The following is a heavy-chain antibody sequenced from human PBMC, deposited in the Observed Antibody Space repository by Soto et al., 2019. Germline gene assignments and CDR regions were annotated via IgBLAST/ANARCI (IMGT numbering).Heavy chain of an antibody. J-gene: IGHJ5*02. Sequence: QVQLQESGPGLVKPSQTLSLTCTVSGGSISSGDYYWSWIRQPPGKGLEWIGYIYYSGSTYYNPSLNSRGTIPVHPSKNRSSRKLSSVTAADTAVYYCARERPDGSRLDPWGQGTLVTVSS. CDR3: ARERPDGSRLDP. CDR2: IYYSGST. V-gene: IGHV4-30-4*01. CDR1: GGSISSGDYY. D-gene: IGHD6-13*01.